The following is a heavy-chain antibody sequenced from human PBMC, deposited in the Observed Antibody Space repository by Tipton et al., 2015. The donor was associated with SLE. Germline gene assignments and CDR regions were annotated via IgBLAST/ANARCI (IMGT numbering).Heavy chain of an antibody. V-gene: IGHV4-59*01. J-gene: IGHJ3*02. D-gene: IGHD1-26*01. CDR2: IYYSGST. CDR1: GGSFSGYY. Sequence: TLSLTCAVYGGSFSGYYWSWIRQPPGKGLEWIGYIYYSGSTNYNPSLKSRVTISVDTSKNQFSLKPSSVTAADTAVYYCASSSGSYTKGVRAFDIWGQGTMVTVSS. CDR3: ASSSGSYTKGVRAFDI.